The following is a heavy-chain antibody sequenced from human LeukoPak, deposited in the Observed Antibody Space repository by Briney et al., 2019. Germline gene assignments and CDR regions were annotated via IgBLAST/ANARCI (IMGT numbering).Heavy chain of an antibody. CDR2: MNPNSGNT. V-gene: IGHV1-8*03. J-gene: IGHJ3*02. Sequence: ASVKVSCKASGYTFTSYDINWVRQATGQGLEWIGWMNPNSGNTGYAQKFQGRVTFTRDTSISTAYMELSSLSSEDTAVYYCARDYSPYYYDSSGYSSDVFDMWGQGTLVTVSS. CDR1: GYTFTSYD. D-gene: IGHD3-22*01. CDR3: ARDYSPYYYDSSGYSSDVFDM.